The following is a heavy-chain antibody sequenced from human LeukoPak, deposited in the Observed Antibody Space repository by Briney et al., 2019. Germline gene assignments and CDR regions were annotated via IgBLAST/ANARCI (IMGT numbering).Heavy chain of an antibody. J-gene: IGHJ5*02. V-gene: IGHV3-48*02. Sequence: GGSLRLSCAASGFTPGFTFGNYAMRWVRQPPGKGLEWISYIGTRGTTMYYADSVKGRFTISRDNAKNSLYLQMNSLRDEDTAIYYCARGRGSSWGQGTLVTVSS. CDR3: ARGRGSS. CDR2: IGTRGTTM. CDR1: GFTPGFTFGNYA. D-gene: IGHD2-21*01.